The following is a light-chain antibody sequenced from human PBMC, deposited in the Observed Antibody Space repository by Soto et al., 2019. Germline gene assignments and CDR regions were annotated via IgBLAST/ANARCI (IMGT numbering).Light chain of an antibody. CDR1: QSISRW. CDR3: QQYDSYSPYT. CDR2: TAS. J-gene: IGKJ2*01. Sequence: DIQMTQSPSTLSASVGDRVTITCRASQSISRWLAWYQQKPGKGPKLLISTASRLESGVPSRFSGSGSGTEFTLTINSLQPDDRATYYCQQYDSYSPYTFGRGTKVEIK. V-gene: IGKV1-5*03.